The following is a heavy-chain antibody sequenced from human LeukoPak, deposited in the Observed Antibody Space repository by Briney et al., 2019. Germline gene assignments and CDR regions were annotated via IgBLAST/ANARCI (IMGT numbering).Heavy chain of an antibody. CDR1: RYTFTNYD. Sequence: ASVKVSCKASRYTFTNYDINWVRQATGQGLEWMGWMNPNSGNTAYAQNFQGRVIMTRNISISTAYMDLSSLRSEDTAVYYCARLRDGSGSYPFDSWGQGTLVTVSS. J-gene: IGHJ4*02. V-gene: IGHV1-8*01. D-gene: IGHD3-10*01. CDR2: MNPNSGNT. CDR3: ARLRDGSGSYPFDS.